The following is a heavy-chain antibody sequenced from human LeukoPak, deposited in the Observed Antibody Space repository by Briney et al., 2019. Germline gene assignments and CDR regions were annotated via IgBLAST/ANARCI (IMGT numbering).Heavy chain of an antibody. V-gene: IGHV4-59*08. D-gene: IGHD3-3*01. CDR1: GGSISNSY. Sequence: ETLSVTCTVSGGSISNSYWSWIRQPPGKGLEWIGYIYYSGDTNYNPSLTSRVTISLDTFKNQFSLKLSSVTAADTAVYYCARRRGDFWSDYYAFDYWGQGTLVTISS. CDR2: IYYSGDT. J-gene: IGHJ4*02. CDR3: ARRRGDFWSDYYAFDY.